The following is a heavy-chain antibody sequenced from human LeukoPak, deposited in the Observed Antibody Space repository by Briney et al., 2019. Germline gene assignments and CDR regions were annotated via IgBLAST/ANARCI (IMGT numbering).Heavy chain of an antibody. D-gene: IGHD3-3*01. CDR3: AKDQGDYDFWSGYYNYYYYGMDV. V-gene: IGHV3-30*18. CDR1: GFTFSSYG. CDR2: ISYDGSNK. Sequence: GRSLRLSCAASGFTFSSYGMHWVRQAPGKGLEWVAVISYDGSNKYYADSVKGRFTISRDNSKNTLYLQMNSLRAEDTAVYYCAKDQGDYDFWSGYYNYYYYGMDVWGQGTTVTASS. J-gene: IGHJ6*02.